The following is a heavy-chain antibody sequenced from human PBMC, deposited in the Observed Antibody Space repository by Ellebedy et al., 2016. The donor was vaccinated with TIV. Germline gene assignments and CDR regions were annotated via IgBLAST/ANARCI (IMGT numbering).Heavy chain of an antibody. D-gene: IGHD4-17*01. CDR2: INHRGRI. Sequence: SQTLSLTCAVYGGSFSGDYWSWIRQPPGKGLEWIGEINHRGRINSNLSLKSRVTISVDPSKNELSLKLRSVTAADTAVYYCVKDYGDAQYWGQGTLVTVSS. J-gene: IGHJ4*02. CDR1: GGSFSGDY. V-gene: IGHV4-34*01. CDR3: VKDYGDAQY.